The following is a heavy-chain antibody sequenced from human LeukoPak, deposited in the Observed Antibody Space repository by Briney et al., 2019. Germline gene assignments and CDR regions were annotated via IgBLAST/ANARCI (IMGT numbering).Heavy chain of an antibody. Sequence: SVKVSCKASGGTFSSYAISWVRQAPGQGLEWMGAIIPIFGTANYAQKFQGRVTITADESTSTAYMELSSLRSEDTAVYYCARDLGCSSGWYCNYWGQGTLVTVSS. CDR2: IIPIFGTA. CDR3: ARDLGCSSGWYCNY. CDR1: GGTFSSYA. V-gene: IGHV1-69*13. D-gene: IGHD6-19*01. J-gene: IGHJ4*02.